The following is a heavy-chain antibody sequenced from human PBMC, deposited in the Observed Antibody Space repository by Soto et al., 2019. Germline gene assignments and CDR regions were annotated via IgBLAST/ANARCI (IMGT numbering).Heavy chain of an antibody. CDR2: ISYDGSNK. CDR3: ASPRIAAAGFWFDP. J-gene: IGHJ5*02. V-gene: IGHV3-30-3*01. D-gene: IGHD6-13*01. CDR1: GFTFSSYA. Sequence: PGGSLRLSCAASGFTFSSYAMHWVRQAPGKGLEWVAVISYDGSNKYYADSVKGRFTISRDNSKNTLYLQMNSLRAEDTAVYYCASPRIAAAGFWFDPWGQGTLVTVSS.